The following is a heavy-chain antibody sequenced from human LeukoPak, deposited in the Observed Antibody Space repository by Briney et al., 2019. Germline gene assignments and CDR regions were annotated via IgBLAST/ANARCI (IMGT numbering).Heavy chain of an antibody. D-gene: IGHD1-26*01. Sequence: GGSLRLSCAASGFTFSSYGMHWVRQASGKGLEWVAVISYDGSNKYYADSVKGRFTISRDNSKNTLYLQMNSLRAEDTAVYYCAKDRTIIVGADDSDCWGQGTLVTVSS. CDR1: GFTFSSYG. CDR2: ISYDGSNK. J-gene: IGHJ4*02. CDR3: AKDRTIIVGADDSDC. V-gene: IGHV3-30*18.